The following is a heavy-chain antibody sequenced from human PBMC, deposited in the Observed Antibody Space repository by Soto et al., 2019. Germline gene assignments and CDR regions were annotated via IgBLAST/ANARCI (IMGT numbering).Heavy chain of an antibody. V-gene: IGHV4-59*01. CDR1: GGSISSYY. Sequence: SETLSLTCTVSGGSISSYYWSWIRQPPGKGLEWIGYIYYSGSTNYNPSLKSRVTISVDTSKNQFSLKLSSVTAADTAVYYCARSMLRQFDYWGQRTLVTVSS. D-gene: IGHD2-8*01. CDR2: IYYSGST. J-gene: IGHJ4*02. CDR3: ARSMLRQFDY.